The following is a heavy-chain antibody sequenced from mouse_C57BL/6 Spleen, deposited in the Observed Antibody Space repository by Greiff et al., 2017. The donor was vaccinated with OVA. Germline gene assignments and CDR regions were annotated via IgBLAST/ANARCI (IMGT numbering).Heavy chain of an antibody. CDR3: AYGSSYWFAY. CDR2: ISDGGSYT. D-gene: IGHD1-1*01. J-gene: IGHJ3*01. CDR1: GFTFSSYA. Sequence: VQLVESGGGLVKPGGSLKLSCAASGFTFSSYAMSWVRQTPEKRLEWVATISDGGSYTYYPDNVKGRFTISRDNAKNNLYLQMSHLKSEDTAMYYCAYGSSYWFAYWGQGTLVTVSA. V-gene: IGHV5-4*01.